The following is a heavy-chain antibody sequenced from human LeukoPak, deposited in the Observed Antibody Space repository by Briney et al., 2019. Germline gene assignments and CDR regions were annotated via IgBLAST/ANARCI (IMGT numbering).Heavy chain of an antibody. CDR3: ANSRDRSNIAARRFRVADRHFVY. J-gene: IGHJ4*02. CDR1: GFTFSSYE. CDR2: INHSGST. D-gene: IGHD6-6*01. Sequence: PGGSLRLSCAASGFTFSSYEMNWVRQAPGKGLEWIGEINHSGSTNYSPSLKSRVTISVDTSKNQFSLKLSSVTAADTAIYYCANSRDRSNIAARRFRVADRHFVYWGQGTLVTVSS. V-gene: IGHV4-34*08.